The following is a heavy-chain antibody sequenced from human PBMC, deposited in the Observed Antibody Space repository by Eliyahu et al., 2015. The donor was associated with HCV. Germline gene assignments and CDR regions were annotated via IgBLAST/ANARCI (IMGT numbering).Heavy chain of an antibody. CDR2: XYYSGST. V-gene: IGHV4-39*01. CDR1: GXSIXSSSYY. J-gene: IGHJ5*02. Sequence: QLQLQESGPGLVKPSETLSLTCXVXGXSIXSSSYYWGWXXQPPGKGLEWIGSXYYSGSTYYNPPLKSRVTISVDRSKNQFSLKLSSVTAADTAVYYCARHESLTMVRGVIISWGQGTLVTVSS. CDR3: ARHESLTMVRGVIIS. D-gene: IGHD3-10*01.